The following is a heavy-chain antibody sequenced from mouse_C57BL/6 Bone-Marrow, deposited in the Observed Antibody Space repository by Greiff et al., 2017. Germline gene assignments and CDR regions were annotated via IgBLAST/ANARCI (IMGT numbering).Heavy chain of an antibody. Sequence: EVQGVESGGGLVQPGGSMKLSCVASGFTFSNYWMNWVRQSPEKGLEWVAQIRLKSDNYATHYAESVKVRFTISRDDSKSSVYLQMNNLRAEDTGIYYCTHSNYYLWFAYWGQGTLVTVSA. CDR1: GFTFSNYW. CDR2: IRLKSDNYAT. V-gene: IGHV6-3*01. CDR3: THSNYYLWFAY. J-gene: IGHJ3*01. D-gene: IGHD2-5*01.